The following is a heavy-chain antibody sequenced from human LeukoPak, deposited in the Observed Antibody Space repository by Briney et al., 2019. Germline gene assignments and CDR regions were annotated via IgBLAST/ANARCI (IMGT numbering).Heavy chain of an antibody. V-gene: IGHV3-7*01. CDR3: ARGTSTVTTKNWFDP. Sequence: GGSLRLSCAASGFTVSSYWMSWVRQAPGKGLEWVANIKQDGSEKDYVDSVKGRFTISRDNAKNSLFLQINSLGAEDTAVYYCARGTSTVTTKNWFDPWGQGTLVTVSS. J-gene: IGHJ5*02. D-gene: IGHD4-17*01. CDR1: GFTVSSYW. CDR2: IKQDGSEK.